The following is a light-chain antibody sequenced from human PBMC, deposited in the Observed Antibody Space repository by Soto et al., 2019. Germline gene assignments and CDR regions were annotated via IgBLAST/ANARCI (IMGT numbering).Light chain of an antibody. CDR2: GAS. CDR3: QQYNNWWT. J-gene: IGKJ1*01. V-gene: IGKV3-15*01. Sequence: EVVMTQSPATLSVSPGERATLSCRAGQSVSSNLAWYQQKPGQAPRLLLYGASTRATGIPARFSGGGSGTEFTLTISSLQSEDFAVYYCQQYNNWWTFGQGTKVEIK. CDR1: QSVSSN.